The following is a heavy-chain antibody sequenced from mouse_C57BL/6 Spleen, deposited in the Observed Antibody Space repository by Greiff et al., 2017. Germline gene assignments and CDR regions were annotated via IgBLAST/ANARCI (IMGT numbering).Heavy chain of an antibody. CDR3: ARIYYYGSSPYCFDY. CDR1: GYTFTDYY. Sequence: QVQLQQSGAELVKPGASVKISCKASGYTFTDYYINWVKQRPGQGLEWIGKIGPGSGSTYYNGKFKGKATLTADKSSSTAYMQLSSLTSEGSAVYFCARIYYYGSSPYCFDYWGQGTTLTVSS. D-gene: IGHD1-1*01. CDR2: IGPGSGST. V-gene: IGHV1-77*01. J-gene: IGHJ2*01.